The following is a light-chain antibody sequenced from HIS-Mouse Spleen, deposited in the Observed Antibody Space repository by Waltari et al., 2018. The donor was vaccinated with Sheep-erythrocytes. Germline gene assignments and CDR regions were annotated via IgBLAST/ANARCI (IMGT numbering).Light chain of an antibody. CDR2: DVS. V-gene: IGLV2-11*01. CDR1: GSDVGGYIY. CDR3: CSYAGSYNHV. Sequence: QSALTQPRSVSGSPGRSVTISRTRTGSDVGGYIYVSGYQQHPGKAPKLMIYDVSKRPSGVPDRFSGSKSGNTASLTISGLQAEDEADYYCCSYAGSYNHVFATGTKVTVL. J-gene: IGLJ1*01.